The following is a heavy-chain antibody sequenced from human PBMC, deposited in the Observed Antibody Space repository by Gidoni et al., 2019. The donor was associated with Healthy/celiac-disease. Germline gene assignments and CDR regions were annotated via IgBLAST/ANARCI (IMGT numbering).Heavy chain of an antibody. CDR2: ISYSGST. Sequence: QVQLQESGPGLVKPSATLSLTCTVSDGSVSSDSYYWSWIRQPPGTGLEWIGYISYSGSTNYNPSLKSRVTISVDTSKNQFSLKLRSVSAADTAVYYCAGGLRSGEVSLYYHWRLDYWGQGTLATVSS. J-gene: IGHJ4*02. V-gene: IGHV4-61*01. D-gene: IGHD3-16*02. CDR1: DGSVSSDSYY. CDR3: AGGLRSGEVSLYYHWRLDY.